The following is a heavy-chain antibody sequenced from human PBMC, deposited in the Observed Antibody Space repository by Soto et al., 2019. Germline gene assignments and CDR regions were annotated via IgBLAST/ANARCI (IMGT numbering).Heavy chain of an antibody. D-gene: IGHD6-13*01. CDR3: ARISSSWYGLYYYGMDV. J-gene: IGHJ6*02. CDR1: GGSFSGYY. V-gene: IGHV4-34*01. CDR2: INHSGST. Sequence: SETLSLTCAVYGGSFSGYYWSWIRQPPGKGLEWIGEINHSGSTNYNPSLKSRVTISVDTSKNQFSLKLSSVTAADTAVYYCARISSSWYGLYYYGMDVWGQGTTVTVSS.